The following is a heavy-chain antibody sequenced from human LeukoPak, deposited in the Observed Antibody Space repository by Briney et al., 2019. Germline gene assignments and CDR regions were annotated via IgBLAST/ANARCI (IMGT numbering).Heavy chain of an antibody. CDR1: GFTFSSYE. CDR2: ISSSGSTL. V-gene: IGHV3-48*03. J-gene: IGHJ4*02. Sequence: GGSLRLSCAASGFTFSSYEFNWVRQAPGKGLEWVSYISSSGSTLYYADSVKGRFTISRDNAKNSLYLQMNSLRAEDTAVYYCARDPAGDYYDSGTYYSGWGQGTLVTVSS. D-gene: IGHD3-10*01. CDR3: ARDPAGDYYDSGTYYSG.